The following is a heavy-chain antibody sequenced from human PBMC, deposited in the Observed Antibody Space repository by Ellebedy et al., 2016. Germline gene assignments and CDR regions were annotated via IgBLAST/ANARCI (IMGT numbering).Heavy chain of an antibody. CDR1: GGSFSGYY. CDR3: ARAGVWEPNV. D-gene: IGHD1-26*01. CDR2: INHSGST. Sequence: SETLSLXXAVYGGSFSGYYWSWIRQPPGKGLEWIGEINHSGSTNYNPSLKSRVTISVDTSKNQFSLKVRSVTAADTAVYYCARAGVWEPNVWGQGTTVTVSS. J-gene: IGHJ6*02. V-gene: IGHV4-34*01.